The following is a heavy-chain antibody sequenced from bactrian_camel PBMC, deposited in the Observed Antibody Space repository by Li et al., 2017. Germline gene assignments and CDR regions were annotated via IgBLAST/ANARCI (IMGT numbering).Heavy chain of an antibody. CDR2: ITSDGTT. D-gene: IGHD1*01. V-gene: IGHV3S55*01. Sequence: QVQLVESGGGSVQAGGSLRLSCAASGLAYSDYYMAWFRQAPGKEREFVSSITSDGTTRYADSVKGRFTISKDNGENTLYLQMNSLKPEDTAMYYCAANRAAGTCSTKFRGLHFYWGQGTQVTVS. CDR1: GLAYSDYY. CDR3: AANRAAGTCSTKFRGLHFY. J-gene: IGHJ4*01.